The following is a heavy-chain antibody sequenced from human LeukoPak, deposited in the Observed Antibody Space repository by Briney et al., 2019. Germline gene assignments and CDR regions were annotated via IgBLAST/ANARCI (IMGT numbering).Heavy chain of an antibody. CDR1: GFTFSSYG. Sequence: GGSLRLSCAASGFTFSSYGMHWVRQAPGKGLEWVAFIRYDGSNKYYADSVKGRFAISRDNSKNTLYLQMNSLRAEDTAVYYCARDLWFGDPSEGPWGQGTLVTVSS. D-gene: IGHD3-10*01. V-gene: IGHV3-30*02. CDR3: ARDLWFGDPSEGP. CDR2: IRYDGSNK. J-gene: IGHJ5*02.